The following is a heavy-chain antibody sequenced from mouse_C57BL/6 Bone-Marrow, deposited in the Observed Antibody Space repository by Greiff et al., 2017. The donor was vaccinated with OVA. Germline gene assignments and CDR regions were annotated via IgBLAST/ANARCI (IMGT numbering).Heavy chain of an antibody. CDR2: IHPNSGST. J-gene: IGHJ2*01. CDR3: ARGGGNYRVYFDY. CDR1: GYSFTSYW. D-gene: IGHD2-1*01. Sequence: QVQLKQPGAELVKPGASVKLSCKASGYSFTSYWMHWVKQRPGQGLEWIGMIHPNSGSTNYNEKFKSKATLTVDKSSSTAYMQLSSLTSEDSAVYYCARGGGNYRVYFDYWGQGTTLTVSS. V-gene: IGHV1-64*01.